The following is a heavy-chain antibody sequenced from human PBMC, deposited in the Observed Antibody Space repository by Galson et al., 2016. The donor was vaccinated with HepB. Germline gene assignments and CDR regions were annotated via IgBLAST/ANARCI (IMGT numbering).Heavy chain of an antibody. D-gene: IGHD6-19*01. CDR3: AGGKPLAGTGY. CDR1: GGSFRDYA. J-gene: IGHJ4*02. V-gene: IGHV1-69*13. Sequence: SVKVSCKASGGSFRDYAMSWVRQAPGQGLEWMGGLVPFFNTANYAQRFQGRVTITADESTSTTYMELRSLKPEDTAVYYCAGGKPLAGTGYWGQGTLVIVSS. CDR2: LVPFFNTA.